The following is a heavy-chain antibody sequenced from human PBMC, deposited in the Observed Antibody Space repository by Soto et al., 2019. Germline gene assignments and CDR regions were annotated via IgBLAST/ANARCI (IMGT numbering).Heavy chain of an antibody. CDR1: GYTFTSYG. CDR3: ARGQVVNFDNWFDP. J-gene: IGHJ5*02. Sequence: QIQLVQSGAEVKKPGTSVKVSCKASGYTFTSYGISWVRQAPGQGLEWMGWINPYSGHTNYAQNLQDRATMTTDTSTNTAYMELKSLRSDDTAVYFCARGQVVNFDNWFDPRGQGTLVTVSS. V-gene: IGHV1-18*04. D-gene: IGHD3-22*01. CDR2: INPYSGHT.